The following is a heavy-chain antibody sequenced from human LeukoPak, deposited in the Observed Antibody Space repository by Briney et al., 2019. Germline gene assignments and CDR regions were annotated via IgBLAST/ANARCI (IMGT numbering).Heavy chain of an antibody. J-gene: IGHJ5*02. Sequence: ASVKVSCKASGYTLTSYDINWARQATGQGLEWMGWMNPNSGNTGYAQKFQGRVTMTRNTSMSTAYMELSSLRSEDTAVYYCARDHSSGSFDPWGQGTLVTVSS. V-gene: IGHV1-8*01. CDR1: GYTLTSYD. CDR2: MNPNSGNT. CDR3: ARDHSSGSFDP. D-gene: IGHD6-19*01.